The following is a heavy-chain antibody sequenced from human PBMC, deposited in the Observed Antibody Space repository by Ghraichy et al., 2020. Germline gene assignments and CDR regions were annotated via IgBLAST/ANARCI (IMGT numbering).Heavy chain of an antibody. D-gene: IGHD3-22*01. Sequence: SETLSLTCTVSGGSISSSSYYWGRIRQPPGKGLEWIGTLHSGGSTYYNPSLKSRVAISVDTSKNQFSLTLSAVTAADTAVFYCASQVYDSSGYYWLDYWGQGTPVSVSA. J-gene: IGHJ4*02. CDR1: GGSISSSSYY. V-gene: IGHV4-39*01. CDR3: ASQVYDSSGYYWLDY. CDR2: LHSGGST.